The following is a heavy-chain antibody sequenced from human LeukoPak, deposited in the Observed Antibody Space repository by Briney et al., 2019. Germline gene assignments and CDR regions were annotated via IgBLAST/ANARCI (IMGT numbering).Heavy chain of an antibody. CDR2: INPNSGGT. CDR3: ARGPYDYGDFFPDY. CDR1: GYTFTGYY. D-gene: IGHD4-17*01. Sequence: ASVKVSCKASGYTFTGYYMHWVRQAPGQGLEWMGWINPNSGGTNYAQKFKGRVTITTDTSISTAYMELSRLTSDDTAVYYCARGPYDYGDFFPDYWGQGTLVTPPS. J-gene: IGHJ4*02. V-gene: IGHV1-2*02.